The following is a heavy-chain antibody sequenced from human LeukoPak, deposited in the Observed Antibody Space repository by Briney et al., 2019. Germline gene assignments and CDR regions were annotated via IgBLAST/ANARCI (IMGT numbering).Heavy chain of an antibody. CDR3: ARDLLRYCSSTSCLIDY. CDR1: GFTFSSYG. Sequence: GRSLRLSCAASGFTFSSYGMHWVRQAPGKGLEWVAVIWYDGSNKYYADSAKGRFTISRDNSKNTLYLQMNSLRAEDTAVYYCARDLLRYCSSTSCLIDYWGQGTLVTVSS. CDR2: IWYDGSNK. V-gene: IGHV3-33*01. J-gene: IGHJ4*02. D-gene: IGHD2-2*01.